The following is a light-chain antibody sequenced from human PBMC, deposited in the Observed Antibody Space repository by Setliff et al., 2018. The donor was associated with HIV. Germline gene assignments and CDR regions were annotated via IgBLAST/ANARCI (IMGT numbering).Light chain of an antibody. CDR2: DAT. CDR1: TGAVTSGHY. Sequence: QAVVTQESSLTVSPGATISLTCVSSTGAVTSGHYPHWFQQKPGQVPRPLIYDATKRHSWTPSRFTGSLLRDKAALTLSNAQAEDEADYYCLLSYGGARVFGSGTKVTV. V-gene: IGLV7-46*01. CDR3: LLSYGGARV. J-gene: IGLJ1*01.